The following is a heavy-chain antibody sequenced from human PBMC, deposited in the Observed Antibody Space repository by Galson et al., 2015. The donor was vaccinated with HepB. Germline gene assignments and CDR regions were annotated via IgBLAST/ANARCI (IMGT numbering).Heavy chain of an antibody. D-gene: IGHD2-2*01. J-gene: IGHJ4*02. CDR3: ARERVGGDFDH. V-gene: IGHV4-59*12. Sequence: SEILSLTCTVSGGALSSYLWTWIRQPPGKGLEWVGYINSRGSTDYNPSLKSRVSISVDTSKKQFSLRLSSVTAADTAVYYCARERVGGDFDHWGQGTPVTVSS. CDR1: GGALSSYL. CDR2: INSRGST.